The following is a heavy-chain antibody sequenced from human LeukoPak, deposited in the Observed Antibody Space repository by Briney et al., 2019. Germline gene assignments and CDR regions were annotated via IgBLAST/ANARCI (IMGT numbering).Heavy chain of an antibody. CDR1: GFTFSSYA. D-gene: IGHD3-9*01. V-gene: IGHV3-30-3*01. Sequence: GGSLRLSCAASGFTFSSYAMHWVRQAPGKGLEWVAVISYDGSNKYYADSVKGRLIISRDNFKNTLFLQMSSLRAEDTAVYYCAKGSSYDILTGPDYWGQGTLVTVSS. CDR2: ISYDGSNK. J-gene: IGHJ4*02. CDR3: AKGSSYDILTGPDY.